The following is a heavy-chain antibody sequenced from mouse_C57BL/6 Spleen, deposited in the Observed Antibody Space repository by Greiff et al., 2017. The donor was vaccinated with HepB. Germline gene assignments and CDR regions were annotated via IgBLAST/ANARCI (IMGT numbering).Heavy chain of an antibody. CDR1: GYTFTDYE. D-gene: IGHD1-1*01. CDR2: IDPETGGT. V-gene: IGHV1-15*01. Sequence: VQLQQSGAELVRPGASVTLSCKASGYTFTDYEMHWVKQTPVHGLEWIGAIDPETGGTAYNQKFKGKAILTADKSSSTAYMELRSLTSEDSAVYYCTRLEYYGSSLAYWGQGTLVTVSA. CDR3: TRLEYYGSSLAY. J-gene: IGHJ3*01.